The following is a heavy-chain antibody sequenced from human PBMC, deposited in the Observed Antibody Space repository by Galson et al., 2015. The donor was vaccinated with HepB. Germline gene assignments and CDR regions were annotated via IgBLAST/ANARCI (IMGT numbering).Heavy chain of an antibody. D-gene: IGHD3-22*01. V-gene: IGHV6-1*01. CDR2: TYYRSKWYN. CDR1: GDSVSSNSAA. CDR3: AREVLYYYDSSGYYFDY. J-gene: IGHJ4*02. Sequence: CAISGDSVSSNSAAWNWIRQSPSRGLEWLGRTYYRSKWYNDYAVSVKSRITINPDTSKNQFSLQLNSVTPEDTAVYYCAREVLYYYDSSGYYFDYWGQGTLVTVSS.